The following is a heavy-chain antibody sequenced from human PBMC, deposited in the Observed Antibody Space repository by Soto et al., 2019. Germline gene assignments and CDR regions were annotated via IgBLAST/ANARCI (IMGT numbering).Heavy chain of an antibody. CDR3: AKDLHWYGMDV. J-gene: IGHJ6*02. V-gene: IGHV3-23*01. Sequence: EVQLLESGGGLVQPGESLRLSCAASGFTFDDYFMNWVRQAPGKGLEWVTGINKNGGTEQYAGSVRGRFTISRDNARKTLYLQMNGLRAENTALYYCAKDLHWYGMDVWGQGTTVTVSS. CDR1: GFTFDDYF. D-gene: IGHD1-20*01. CDR2: INKNGGTE.